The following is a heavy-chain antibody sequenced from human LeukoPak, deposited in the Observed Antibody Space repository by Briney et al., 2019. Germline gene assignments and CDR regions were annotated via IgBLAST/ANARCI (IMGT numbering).Heavy chain of an antibody. J-gene: IGHJ4*02. CDR3: ASPGATYYYGSGSFFY. V-gene: IGHV4-34*01. Sequence: SETLSLTCAVYGGSFSGYYWSWIRQPPGKGLEWIGGINHSGSTNYNPSLKSRVTISVDTSKNQFSLKLSSVTAADTAVYYCASPGATYYYGSGSFFYWGQGTLVTVSS. CDR2: INHSGST. D-gene: IGHD3-10*01. CDR1: GGSFSGYY.